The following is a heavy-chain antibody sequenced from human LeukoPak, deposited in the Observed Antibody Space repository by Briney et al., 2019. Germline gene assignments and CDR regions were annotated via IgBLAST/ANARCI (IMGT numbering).Heavy chain of an antibody. CDR1: GGSISSSSYY. D-gene: IGHD3-3*01. V-gene: IGHV4-39*07. CDR2: IYYSGST. J-gene: IGHJ5*02. CDR3: ARDPNFSWFDP. Sequence: SETLSLTCTVSGGSISSSSYYWGWIRQPPGKGLEWIGSIYYSGSTYYNPSLKSRVTISVDTSKNQFSLRLSSVTAADTAVYYCARDPNFSWFDPRGQGTLVSVSS.